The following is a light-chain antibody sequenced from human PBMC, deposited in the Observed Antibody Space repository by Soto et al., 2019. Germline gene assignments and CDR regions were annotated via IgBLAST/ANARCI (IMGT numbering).Light chain of an antibody. V-gene: IGKV1-13*02. J-gene: IGKJ4*01. CDR2: DVS. CDR3: QQFRASPFT. CDR1: QAISTA. Sequence: AIQLTQSPSSLSASVGDRVAITCRASQAISTALAWYQQKPGRPPILLIYDVSTLESGVPSRFSGSGSGTDFTLTIRSLQPEDFATYFCQQFRASPFTFGGGTRVDIK.